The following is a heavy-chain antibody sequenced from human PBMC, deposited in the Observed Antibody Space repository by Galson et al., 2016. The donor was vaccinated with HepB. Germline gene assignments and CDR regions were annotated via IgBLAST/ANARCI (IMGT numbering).Heavy chain of an antibody. J-gene: IGHJ2*01. Sequence: PALVKPTQTLTLTCTLSGFSLGTNGMRVSWIRQSPGRALEWLARIDWDDDEFYTTSMRTRLTISKDTSKTQVVLTMTNVDPVDTGTYYCARNAPIYGAPAVWYFDLWGRGTLVTVSS. CDR3: ARNAPIYGAPAVWYFDL. V-gene: IGHV2-70*04. D-gene: IGHD4-17*01. CDR2: IDWDDDE. CDR1: GFSLGTNGMR.